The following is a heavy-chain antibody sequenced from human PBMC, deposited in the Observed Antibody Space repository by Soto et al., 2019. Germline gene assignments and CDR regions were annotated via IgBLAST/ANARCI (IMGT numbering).Heavy chain of an antibody. V-gene: IGHV4-59*01. CDR3: ARGPGCSSTSCYSWFDP. CDR2: IYYSGST. J-gene: IGHJ5*02. CDR1: GGSISRYY. D-gene: IGHD2-2*02. Sequence: SETLSLTCTVSGGSISRYYWSWIRQPPGKGLEWIGYIYYSGSTNYNPSLKSRVTISVDTSKNQFSLKLSSVTAADTAVYYCARGPGCSSTSCYSWFDPWGQGTLVTVSS.